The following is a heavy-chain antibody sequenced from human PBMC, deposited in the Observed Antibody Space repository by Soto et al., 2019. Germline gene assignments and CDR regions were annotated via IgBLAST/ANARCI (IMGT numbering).Heavy chain of an antibody. CDR3: ARGRYYYDSSGTYGMHV. D-gene: IGHD3-22*01. Sequence: QVQLVQSGAEVKKPGASVKVSCKASGYTFTSYDINWVRQATGQGLEWMGWMNPNRGNTGDAQKFQGRVTMTRNTSTSKAYMELSSLRSEDTAVYYCARGRYYYDSSGTYGMHVWGQGTTVTVSS. V-gene: IGHV1-8*01. J-gene: IGHJ6*02. CDR1: GYTFTSYD. CDR2: MNPNRGNT.